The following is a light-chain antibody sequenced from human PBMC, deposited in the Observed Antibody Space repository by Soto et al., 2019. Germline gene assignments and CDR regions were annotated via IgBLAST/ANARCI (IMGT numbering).Light chain of an antibody. J-gene: IGKJ1*01. CDR3: QHFNSYPWT. CDR2: KAS. CDR1: QSISDW. V-gene: IGKV1-5*03. Sequence: DIQMTQSPSTLSASVGDRVTITCRASQSISDWLAWYQQKPGIAPKLLINKASSLESGVPSRFSGSGSGTEFTLTISSLQPDDFATYYCQHFNSYPWTFGQGTKVDIK.